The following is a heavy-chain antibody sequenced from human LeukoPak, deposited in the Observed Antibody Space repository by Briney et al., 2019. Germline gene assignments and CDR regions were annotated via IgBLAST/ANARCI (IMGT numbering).Heavy chain of an antibody. V-gene: IGHV3-21*01. D-gene: IGHD6-6*01. CDR1: GFTFSSYS. J-gene: IGHJ4*02. CDR3: ARGGEQLALDY. CDR2: ISSSSYI. Sequence: GGSLRLSCAASGFTFSSYSMNWVRQAPGKGLEWVSPISSSSYIYYADSVKGRFTISRDNAKNSLYLQMNSLRAEDTAVYYCARGGEQLALDYWGQGTLVTVSS.